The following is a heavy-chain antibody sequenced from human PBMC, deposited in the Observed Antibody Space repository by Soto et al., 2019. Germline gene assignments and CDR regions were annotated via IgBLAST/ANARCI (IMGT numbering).Heavy chain of an antibody. Sequence: GGSLRLSCAASGFTVSSNYMSWVRQAPGKGLEWVSILYSSGTTYYADSVKGRFTISRDNSKNILYLQMNSLRAEDTAVYYCARTAYTSSWFGWFDPWGQGTLVTVSS. CDR3: ARTAYTSSWFGWFDP. J-gene: IGHJ5*02. V-gene: IGHV3-53*01. D-gene: IGHD6-13*01. CDR1: GFTVSSNY. CDR2: LYSSGTT.